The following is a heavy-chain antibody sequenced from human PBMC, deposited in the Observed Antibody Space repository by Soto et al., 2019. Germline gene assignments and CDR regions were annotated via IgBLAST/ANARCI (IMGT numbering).Heavy chain of an antibody. V-gene: IGHV3-23*01. CDR3: ARHSVGYQLLYNWFDP. Sequence: GGSLRLSFATSGFTFSTYAISWVRQAPGRGLEWVSTISGSGGTTYYADSVKGRFTISRDNSKNTLYLQMNSLTAEDTAMFYCARHSVGYQLLYNWFDPWGQGTMVTVSS. CDR1: GFTFSTYA. CDR2: ISGSGGTT. J-gene: IGHJ5*02. D-gene: IGHD2-2*01.